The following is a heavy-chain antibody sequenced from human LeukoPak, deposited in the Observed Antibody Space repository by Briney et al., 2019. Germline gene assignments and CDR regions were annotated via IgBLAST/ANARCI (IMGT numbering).Heavy chain of an antibody. CDR2: INPSGGST. CDR3: AREYNWNDVLGYYYGMDV. CDR1: GYTFTSYY. Sequence: ASVKVSCKASGYTFTSYYMHWVRQAPGQGLEWMGIINPSGGSTSYAQKFQGRVTMTRDTSTSTVYMELSSLRSEDTAVYYCAREYNWNDVLGYYYGMDVWAKGPRSPSP. V-gene: IGHV1-46*01. J-gene: IGHJ6*02. D-gene: IGHD1-1*01.